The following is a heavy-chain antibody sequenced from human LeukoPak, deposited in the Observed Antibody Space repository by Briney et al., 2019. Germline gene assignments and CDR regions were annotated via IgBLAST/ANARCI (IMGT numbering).Heavy chain of an antibody. D-gene: IGHD1-1*01. V-gene: IGHV4-59*08. J-gene: IGHJ4*02. CDR3: GSNWSDFDY. CDR1: GGSISSYY. Sequence: SETLSLTCTVSGGSISSYYWSWIRQPPGKGLEWVASIFLGETTYYNPSLKTRLTISVDTSKNQFSLKLNSVTAADTAVYYCGSNWSDFDYWGQGILVTVSS. CDR2: IFLGETT.